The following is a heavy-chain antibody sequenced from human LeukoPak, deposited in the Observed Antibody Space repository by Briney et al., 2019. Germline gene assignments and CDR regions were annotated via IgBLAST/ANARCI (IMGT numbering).Heavy chain of an antibody. CDR3: ARGWERGFDC. Sequence: GGSLRLSCAASGFTLSTHDMLWVRQATGKGLEWVSAIGAAGGTYYPGSVKGRFTISRENAKNSLYLQMNSLRVGDTAVYYCARGWERGFDCWGQGTLVTVSS. CDR2: IGAAGGT. J-gene: IGHJ4*02. CDR1: GFTLSTHD. V-gene: IGHV3-13*01. D-gene: IGHD1-26*01.